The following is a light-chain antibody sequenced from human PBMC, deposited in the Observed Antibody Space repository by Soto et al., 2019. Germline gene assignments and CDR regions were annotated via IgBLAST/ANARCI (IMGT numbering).Light chain of an antibody. CDR1: EKINSY. CDR3: QQSYDMPYT. CDR2: LTS. Sequence: DIQLTQSPSSLSASVGDRVTITCRASEKINSYLNWYKQKPGKAPELMIYLTSSLQPGVTSRFGGSRSGTDFPLTISSLQPEDFATYYCQQSYDMPYTFGQGTKLEI. J-gene: IGKJ2*01. V-gene: IGKV1-39*01.